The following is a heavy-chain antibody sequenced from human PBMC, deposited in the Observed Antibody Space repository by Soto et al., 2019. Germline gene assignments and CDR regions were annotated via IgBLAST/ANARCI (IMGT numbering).Heavy chain of an antibody. V-gene: IGHV3-23*01. CDR1: GFTFNTYA. Sequence: PGGSLRLSCAASGFTFNTYAMTWVRQAPGKGLEWVSSINHSGVNTYYADSVKGRFTMSRDNSKNTVYLQMNSLRGEDTAVYYCAKGGAPSSSSWNFYGMDVWGQGTTVTVSS. J-gene: IGHJ6*02. CDR2: INHSGVNT. D-gene: IGHD6-13*01. CDR3: AKGGAPSSSSWNFYGMDV.